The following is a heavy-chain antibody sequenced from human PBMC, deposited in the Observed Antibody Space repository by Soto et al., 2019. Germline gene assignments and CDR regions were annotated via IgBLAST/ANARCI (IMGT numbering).Heavy chain of an antibody. CDR2: IYYSGST. CDR1: GGSIISYY. D-gene: IGHD1-26*01. V-gene: IGHV4-59*12. J-gene: IGHJ4*02. Sequence: PSETLSLTCTVSGGSIISYYWSWIRQPPGKGLEWIGYIYYSGSTNYNPSLKSRVTISVDTSKNQFSLKLSSVTAADTAVYYCARLGGSYAVPHFDYWGQGTLVTVSS. CDR3: ARLGGSYAVPHFDY.